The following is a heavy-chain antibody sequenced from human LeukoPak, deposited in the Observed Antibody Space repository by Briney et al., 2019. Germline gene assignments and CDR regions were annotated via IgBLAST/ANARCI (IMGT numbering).Heavy chain of an antibody. CDR3: ARDRTYYYDSSGSPGAFDI. J-gene: IGHJ3*02. CDR1: GFTVSSNY. CDR2: IYSGGST. V-gene: IGHV3-53*01. Sequence: GGSLRLSCAASGFTVSSNYMSWVRQAPGKGLEWVSVIYSGGSTYYADSVKGRFTISRDNSKNTLYLQMNSLRAEDTAVYYCARDRTYYYDSSGSPGAFDIWGQGTIVTVPS. D-gene: IGHD3-22*01.